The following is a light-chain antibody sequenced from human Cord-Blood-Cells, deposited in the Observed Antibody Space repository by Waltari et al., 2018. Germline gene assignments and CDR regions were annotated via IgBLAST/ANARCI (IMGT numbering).Light chain of an antibody. Sequence: QSALTQPASVSGSPGQSITISCTGTSSDVGGYNYVSWYQQHPGKAPKLMIYEVSKLPSGFSNRFSGSKSGNTASLTISGLQAEDEADYYCSSYTSSSTLGVFGGGTKLTVL. J-gene: IGLJ3*02. CDR1: SSDVGGYNY. CDR2: EVS. CDR3: SSYTSSSTLGV. V-gene: IGLV2-14*01.